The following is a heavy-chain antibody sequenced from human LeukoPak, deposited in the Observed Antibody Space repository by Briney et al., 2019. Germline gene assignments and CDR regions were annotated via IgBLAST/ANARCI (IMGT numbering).Heavy chain of an antibody. J-gene: IGHJ4*02. V-gene: IGHV4-38-2*02. CDR1: GYSISSGYY. CDR2: IYHSGST. D-gene: IGHD1-14*01. Sequence: KTSETLSLTCTVSGYSISSGYYWGWIRQPPGKGLEWIGSIYHSGSTYYNPSLKSRVTISVDTSKNQFSLKLSSVTAADTAVYYCAREANRITVYFDYWGQGTLVTVSS. CDR3: AREANRITVYFDY.